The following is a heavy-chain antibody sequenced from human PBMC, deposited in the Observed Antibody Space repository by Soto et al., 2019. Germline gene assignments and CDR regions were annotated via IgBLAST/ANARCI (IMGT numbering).Heavy chain of an antibody. D-gene: IGHD2-2*01. CDR3: TRGYQVDY. Sequence: EVQLLDSGGGLVQPGGSLRLSCAASGFTFNIYAMSWVRQAPGTGLEWVSAISTSGGTPSYADSVKGRFTISRDNSKNTLYLQLNSLRVEDTAVYFCTRGYQVDYWGQGTLVTVSS. CDR1: GFTFNIYA. J-gene: IGHJ4*02. V-gene: IGHV3-23*01. CDR2: ISTSGGTP.